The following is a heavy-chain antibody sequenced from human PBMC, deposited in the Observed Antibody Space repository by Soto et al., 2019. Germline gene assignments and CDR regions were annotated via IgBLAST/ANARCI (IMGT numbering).Heavy chain of an antibody. CDR1: GYTFTSYY. CDR3: ARVPIAAAGIGWFDP. V-gene: IGHV1-46*01. CDR2: INPSGGST. D-gene: IGHD6-13*01. Sequence: ASVKVSCKASGYTFTSYYIHWVRQAPGQGLEWMGIINPSGGSTSYAQKFQGRVTMTRDTSTSTVYMELSSLRSEDTAVYYCARVPIAAAGIGWFDPWGQGTLVTVSS. J-gene: IGHJ5*02.